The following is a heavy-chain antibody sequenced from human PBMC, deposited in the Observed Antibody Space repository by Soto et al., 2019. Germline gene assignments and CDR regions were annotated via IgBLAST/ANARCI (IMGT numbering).Heavy chain of an antibody. V-gene: IGHV3-23*01. J-gene: IGHJ4*02. CDR1: GLTFSSYA. CDR2: ISGSGGST. Sequence: GGSLRLSCAASGLTFSSYAMTWVRQAPGKGLEWVSLISGSGGSTYYADSVKGWFTISRDNSKNTLYLQMNSLRAEDTAVYYCAKQSCSGGSCYYTHFDYWGQGTQVTVSS. CDR3: AKQSCSGGSCYYTHFDY. D-gene: IGHD2-15*01.